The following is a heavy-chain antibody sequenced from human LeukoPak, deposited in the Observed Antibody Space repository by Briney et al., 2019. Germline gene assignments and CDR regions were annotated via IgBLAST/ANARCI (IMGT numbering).Heavy chain of an antibody. CDR1: GFTFEDYA. Sequence: GGSLRLSCVASGFTFEDYAMHWVRQAPGKGLEWVSGISWNSGSIGYADSVKGRFTISRDNAKNSLYVQMNSLRAEDMALYYCAKGGSYYELDYWDQGTLVTVSS. CDR2: ISWNSGSI. D-gene: IGHD1-26*01. CDR3: AKGGSYYELDY. V-gene: IGHV3-9*03. J-gene: IGHJ4*02.